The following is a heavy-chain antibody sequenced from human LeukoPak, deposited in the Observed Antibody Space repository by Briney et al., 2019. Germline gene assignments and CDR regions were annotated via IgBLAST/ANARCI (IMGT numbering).Heavy chain of an antibody. V-gene: IGHV1-18*01. CDR3: ARVSYYYGSGSYYIT. Sequence: PWASVKVSCKASGYTLTSYGISWVRQAPGQGLEWMGWISAYNGNTNYAQKLQGRVTMTTDTSTSTAYMELRSLRSDDTAVYYCARVSYYYGSGSYYITWGQGTLVTVSS. D-gene: IGHD3-10*01. CDR2: ISAYNGNT. CDR1: GYTLTSYG. J-gene: IGHJ5*02.